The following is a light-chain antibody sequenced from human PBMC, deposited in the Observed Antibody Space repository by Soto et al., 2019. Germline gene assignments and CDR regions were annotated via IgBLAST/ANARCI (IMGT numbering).Light chain of an antibody. Sequence: EIVLPQSPGTLSLSPGERATLSCRASQSVSSSNLAWYQQKPGQAPRLLIFGASSRATGIPDRFSGSGSGTDFTLTISRLQPEDFAVYYCQQYDSSPRTFGGGTTVEIK. J-gene: IGKJ4*01. V-gene: IGKV3-20*01. CDR3: QQYDSSPRT. CDR2: GAS. CDR1: QSVSSSN.